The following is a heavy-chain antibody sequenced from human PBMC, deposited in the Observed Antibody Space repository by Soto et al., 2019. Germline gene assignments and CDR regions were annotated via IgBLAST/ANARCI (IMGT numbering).Heavy chain of an antibody. CDR1: GYSFTSYW. D-gene: IGHD5-18*01. CDR2: IYPGDSDT. V-gene: IGHV5-51*01. CDR3: ASSGYSYGTYYYYGMDV. Sequence: GESLKISCKGSGYSFTSYWIGWVRQMPGKGLECMVIIYPGDSDTRYSPSFQGQVTISADKSISTAYLQWSSLKASDTAMYYCASSGYSYGTYYYYGMDVWGQGTTVTVSS. J-gene: IGHJ6*02.